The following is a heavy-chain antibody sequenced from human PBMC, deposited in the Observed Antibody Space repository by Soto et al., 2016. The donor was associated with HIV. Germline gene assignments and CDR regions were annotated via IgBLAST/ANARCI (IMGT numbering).Heavy chain of an antibody. CDR2: IRSKANNYAT. CDR1: GFTFSGSA. CDR3: TEARYYCSGGSCPHWFDP. V-gene: IGHV3-73*01. J-gene: IGHJ5*02. D-gene: IGHD2-15*01. Sequence: EVQLVESGGGLVQPGGSLKLSCAASGFTFSGSAMHWVRQASGKGLEWVGRIRSKANNYATAYAASVKGRFTISRGDSKNTAYLQMDSLKTEDTAVYYCTEARYYCSGGSCPHWFDPWGQGTLVTVSS.